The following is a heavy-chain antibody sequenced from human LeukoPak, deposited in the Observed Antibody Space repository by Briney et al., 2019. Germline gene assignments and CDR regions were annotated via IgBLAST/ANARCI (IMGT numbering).Heavy chain of an antibody. CDR1: GGTFSSYA. J-gene: IGHJ1*01. Sequence: SVKVSCKASGGTFSSYAISWVRQAPGQGLEWMGRIIPIFGTANYAQKFQGRVTITTDESTSTAYMELSSLRSEDTAVYYCARVSTVTTFEYFQHWGQGTLVTVSS. D-gene: IGHD4-17*01. CDR3: ARVSTVTTFEYFQH. CDR2: IIPIFGTA. V-gene: IGHV1-69*05.